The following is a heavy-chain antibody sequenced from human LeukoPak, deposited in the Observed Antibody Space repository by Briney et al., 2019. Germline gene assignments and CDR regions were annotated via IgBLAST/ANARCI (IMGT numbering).Heavy chain of an antibody. V-gene: IGHV3-74*01. CDR1: GFTFRSYW. CDR2: INNDGSSA. D-gene: IGHD6-19*01. Sequence: QPGGSLRLSCTASGFTFRSYWMHWVRQAPGKGLVWVARINNDGSSAIYADSVKGRFTSSRDNAKNTLYLQMNSLRAEDTAVYYCARGHGWLGYWGQGTLVTVSS. J-gene: IGHJ4*02. CDR3: ARGHGWLGY.